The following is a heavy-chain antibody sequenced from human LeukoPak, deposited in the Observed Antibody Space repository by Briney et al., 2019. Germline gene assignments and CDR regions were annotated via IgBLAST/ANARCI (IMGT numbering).Heavy chain of an antibody. CDR1: GFTLSSYG. Sequence: GGSLRLSCAASGFTLSSYGMHWVRQAPGKGLEWVAFIRYDGSNKYYADSVKGRFTISRDNSKNTLYLQMNSLRAEDTAVYYCANLGKQDIVVVPAAISDAFDIWGQGTMVTVSS. CDR2: IRYDGSNK. J-gene: IGHJ3*02. V-gene: IGHV3-30*02. CDR3: ANLGKQDIVVVPAAISDAFDI. D-gene: IGHD2-2*01.